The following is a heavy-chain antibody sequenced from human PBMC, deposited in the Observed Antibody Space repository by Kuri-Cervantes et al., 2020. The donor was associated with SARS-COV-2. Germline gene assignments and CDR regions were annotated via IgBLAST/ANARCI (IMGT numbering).Heavy chain of an antibody. Sequence: SETLSLTCTVSGGSISSSSYYWGWIRQPPGKGLEWIGSIYYSGSTNYNPSLKSRVTISVDTSKNQFSLKLSSVTAADTAVYYYARFYGGYYYYYGMDVWGQGTTVTVSS. V-gene: IGHV4-39*07. CDR2: IYYSGST. CDR1: GGSISSSSYY. CDR3: ARFYGGYYYYYGMDV. D-gene: IGHD4-23*01. J-gene: IGHJ6*02.